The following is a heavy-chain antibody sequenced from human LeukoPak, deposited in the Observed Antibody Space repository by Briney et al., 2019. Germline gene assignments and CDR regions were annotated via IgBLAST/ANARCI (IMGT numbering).Heavy chain of an antibody. J-gene: IGHJ4*02. CDR1: GFSFSTYT. CDR3: ARGAIAARPDGVFDY. D-gene: IGHD6-6*01. V-gene: IGHV3-30*04. Sequence: GGSLRLSCAASGFSFSTYTMHWVRQAPGKGLEWVAVISYDGTDRYYADSVKGRFTISRDNSKNTLYLQMNGLRADDTAVYYCARGAIAARPDGVFDYWGQGTLVTVSS. CDR2: ISYDGTDR.